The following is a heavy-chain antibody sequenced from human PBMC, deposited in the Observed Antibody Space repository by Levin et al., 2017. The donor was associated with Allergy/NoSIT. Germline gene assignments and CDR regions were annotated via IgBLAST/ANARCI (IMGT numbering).Heavy chain of an antibody. J-gene: IGHJ4*02. V-gene: IGHV3-74*01. CDR2: INTDGST. Sequence: GGSLRLSCAASGFTFSSYWMHWDRQAPGKGLVWVSRINTDGSTSYADSVKGRFTISRDNAKNTLYLQMNSLRVEDTAVYYCARPEGGSESRHFDSWGQGTLVTVSS. CDR1: GFTFSSYW. CDR3: ARPEGGSESRHFDS. D-gene: IGHD1-14*01.